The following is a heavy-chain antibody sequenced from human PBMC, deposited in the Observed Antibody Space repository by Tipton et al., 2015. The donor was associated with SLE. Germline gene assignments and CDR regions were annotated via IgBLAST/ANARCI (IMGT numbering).Heavy chain of an antibody. CDR3: ARGGATNWYYFDF. D-gene: IGHD1-1*01. CDR2: IFYNGNT. CDR1: GGSIVRHY. V-gene: IGHV4-59*11. J-gene: IGHJ4*02. Sequence: TLSLTCTVSGGSIVRHYWPWLRQAPGQGLEWIGYIFYNGNTYYNPPLRNRDTISIDTSRNQYSLNLRSVTTADTAIYYCARGGATNWYYFDFWGQGTLVTVSS.